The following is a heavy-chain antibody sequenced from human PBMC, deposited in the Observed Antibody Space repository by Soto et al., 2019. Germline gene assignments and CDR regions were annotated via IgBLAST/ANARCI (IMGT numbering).Heavy chain of an antibody. V-gene: IGHV1-46*01. CDR1: GYTFTSYY. Sequence: ASVKVSCKVSGYTFTSYYMHWVRQAPGQGLEWMGIINPSGGSTSYAQKFQGRVTMTRDTSTSTVYMELSSLRSEDTAVYYCAIIAAAGTSELYYYYGMDVWGQGTTVTVSS. D-gene: IGHD6-13*01. J-gene: IGHJ6*02. CDR3: AIIAAAGTSELYYYYGMDV. CDR2: INPSGGST.